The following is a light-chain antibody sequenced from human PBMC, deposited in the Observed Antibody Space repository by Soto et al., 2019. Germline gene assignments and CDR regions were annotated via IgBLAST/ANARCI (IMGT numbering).Light chain of an antibody. J-gene: IGKJ2*01. CDR3: QQSYDTPYT. V-gene: IGKV1-39*01. Sequence: DIHLTQSPSSLSASVGDRVTITCRASQPIDIFLNWYQQKPGKAPKLLVYAASSLQSGVPSGFTGSGSGTDFTLTISSLQPEDFVTYYCQQSYDTPYTFGQGTRLDIK. CDR1: QPIDIF. CDR2: AAS.